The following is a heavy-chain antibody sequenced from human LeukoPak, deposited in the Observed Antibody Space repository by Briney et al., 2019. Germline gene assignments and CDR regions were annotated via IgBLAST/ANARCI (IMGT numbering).Heavy chain of an antibody. V-gene: IGHV1-18*01. Sequence: ASVKVSCKASGYTFTSCGISWVRQAPGQGLEWMGWISAYNGNTNYAQKLQGRVTMTTDTSTSTAYMELRSLRSDDTAVYYCARAGDGRHDYDSSIDYWGQGTLVTVSS. CDR1: GYTFTSCG. CDR3: ARAGDGRHDYDSSIDY. J-gene: IGHJ4*02. D-gene: IGHD3-22*01. CDR2: ISAYNGNT.